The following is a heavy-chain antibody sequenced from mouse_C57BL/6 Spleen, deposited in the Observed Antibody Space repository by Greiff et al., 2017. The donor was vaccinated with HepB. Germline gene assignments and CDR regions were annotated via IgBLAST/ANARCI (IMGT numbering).Heavy chain of an antibody. J-gene: IGHJ2*01. CDR3: RIYYYGSSYYYFDY. CDR2: IYPSDSET. V-gene: IGHV1-61*01. Sequence: VQLQQPGAELVRPGSSVKLSCKASGYTFTSYWMDWVKQRPGQGLEWIGNIYPSDSETHYNQKFKDKATLTVDKSSSTAYMQLSSLTSEDSAVYYCRIYYYGSSYYYFDYWGQGTTLTVSS. D-gene: IGHD1-1*01. CDR1: GYTFTSYW.